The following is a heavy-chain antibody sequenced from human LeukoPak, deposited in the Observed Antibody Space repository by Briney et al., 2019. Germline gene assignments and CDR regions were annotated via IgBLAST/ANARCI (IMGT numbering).Heavy chain of an antibody. V-gene: IGHV1-46*01. CDR1: GYTFTSYY. CDR2: INPSGGST. CDR3: ARGGYYYDSSGYLDY. J-gene: IGHJ4*02. D-gene: IGHD3-22*01. Sequence: ASVKVSCKASGYTFTSYYMHWVRQAPGQGLEWMGIINPSGGSTSYAQKFQGRVTMTRDTSTSTVYMELGSLRSEDTAVYYCARGGYYYDSSGYLDYWGQGTLVTVSS.